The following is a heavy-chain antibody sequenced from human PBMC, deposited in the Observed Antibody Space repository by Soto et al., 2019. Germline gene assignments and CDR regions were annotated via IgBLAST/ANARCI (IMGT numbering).Heavy chain of an antibody. D-gene: IGHD4-17*01. V-gene: IGHV4-30-4*01. CDR2: IYYSGST. Sequence: SETLSLTCTVSGGSISSGDYYWSWIRQPPGKGLEWVGYIYYSGSTTYNPSLKSRVTISVDTSKNQFSLKLSSVTAADTAVYYCARRYGDYFDYWGQGTLVTVSS. J-gene: IGHJ4*02. CDR3: ARRYGDYFDY. CDR1: GGSISSGDYY.